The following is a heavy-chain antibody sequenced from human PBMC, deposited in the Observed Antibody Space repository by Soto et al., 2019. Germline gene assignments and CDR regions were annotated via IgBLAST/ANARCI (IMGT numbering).Heavy chain of an antibody. D-gene: IGHD5-12*01. J-gene: IGHJ4*02. CDR1: GASVSGGSYY. V-gene: IGHV4-61*01. CDR3: ATDGDGYNY. Sequence: QVQLLESGPRLVKSSETLSLTCTVSGASVSGGSYYWTWIRQPPGKGLEWVGYIYFTGGTKYSPSLKNRVSMSADTSKNQFSLKLSSVTTADTAVYYCATDGDGYNYWGQGILVTVSS. CDR2: IYFTGGT.